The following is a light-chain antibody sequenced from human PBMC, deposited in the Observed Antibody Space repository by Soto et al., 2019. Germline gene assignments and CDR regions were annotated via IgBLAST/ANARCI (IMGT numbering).Light chain of an antibody. CDR2: GAS. CDR1: QSVSSSN. J-gene: IGKJ4*02. V-gene: IGKV3-20*01. CDR3: QQYGSSPPR. Sequence: EIVLTQSPCALSVSPGEGATLSCRASQSVSSSNLAWYQQKPGQAPRLLIYGASSRATGIPDRFSGSGSGTDFTLTIRRLEPEDFAVYYCQQYGSSPPRFGGGTKVDI.